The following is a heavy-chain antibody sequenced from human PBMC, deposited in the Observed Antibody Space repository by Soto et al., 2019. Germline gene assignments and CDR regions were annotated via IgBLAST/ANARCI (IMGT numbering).Heavy chain of an antibody. Sequence: PSETLSLTCTVSGGSISSGGYYWSWIRQHPGKGLEWIGYIYYSGSTYYNPSLKSRVTISVDTSKNQFSLKLSSVTAADTAVYYCARGAVGATPFDYWGQGTLVTVSS. J-gene: IGHJ4*02. D-gene: IGHD1-26*01. CDR3: ARGAVGATPFDY. CDR2: IYYSGST. V-gene: IGHV4-31*03. CDR1: GGSISSGGYY.